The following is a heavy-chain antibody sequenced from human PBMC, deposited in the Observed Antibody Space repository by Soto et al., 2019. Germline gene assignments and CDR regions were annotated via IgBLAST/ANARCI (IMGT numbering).Heavy chain of an antibody. D-gene: IGHD2-21*02. J-gene: IGHJ4*02. V-gene: IGHV3-66*01. CDR1: GFTVSSNY. CDR2: IYSGGST. Sequence: EVQLVESGGGLVQPGGSLRLSCAASGFTVSSNYMNWVRQAPGKGLEWVSVIYSGGSTYYADSVKGRFTISRDTSKNTLNLQMNSLRAEDTAVYYCAREGCGSGCYPYFDNWGQGTLVTVSS. CDR3: AREGCGSGCYPYFDN.